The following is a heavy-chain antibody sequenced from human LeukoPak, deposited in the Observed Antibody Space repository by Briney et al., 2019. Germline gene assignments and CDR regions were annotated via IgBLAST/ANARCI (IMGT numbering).Heavy chain of an antibody. CDR1: GYTFTSYG. D-gene: IGHD6-19*01. Sequence: ASVKVSCKASGYTFTSYGISWVRQAPGQGLEWMGWISAYNGNTDYAQKLQGKVTMTTDKSTSTAYMELRSLRSDDTAVYYCARLAGYSSVFGFGAFDIWGQGTMVTVSS. CDR3: ARLAGYSSVFGFGAFDI. J-gene: IGHJ3*02. V-gene: IGHV1-18*01. CDR2: ISAYNGNT.